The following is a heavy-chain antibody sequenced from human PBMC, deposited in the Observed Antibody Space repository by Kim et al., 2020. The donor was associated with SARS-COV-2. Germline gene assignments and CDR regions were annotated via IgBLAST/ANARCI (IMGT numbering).Heavy chain of an antibody. Sequence: GGSLRLSCTASGFTFGDYAMSWFRQAPGKGLEWVGFIRSKAYGGTTEYAASVKGRFTISRDDSKSIAYLQMNSLKTEDTAVYYCTRWNYDILTGYYILGGYWGQGNLGTFSS. V-gene: IGHV3-49*03. J-gene: IGHJ4*02. D-gene: IGHD3-9*01. CDR2: IRSKAYGGTT. CDR1: GFTFGDYA. CDR3: TRWNYDILTGYYILGGY.